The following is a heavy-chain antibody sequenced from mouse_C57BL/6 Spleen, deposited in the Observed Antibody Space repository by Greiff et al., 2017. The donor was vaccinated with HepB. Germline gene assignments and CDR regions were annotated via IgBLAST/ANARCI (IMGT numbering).Heavy chain of an antibody. D-gene: IGHD2-2*01. CDR2: IYPGDGDT. CDR1: GYAFSSSW. V-gene: IGHV1-82*01. CDR3: ASPAYGYDDYAMDY. Sequence: QVQLQQSGPELAKPGASVKISCKASGYAFSSSWMNWVKQRPGKGLEWIGRIYPGDGDTNYNGKFKGKATLTADKSSSTAYMQLSSLTSEDSAVYLCASPAYGYDDYAMDYWGQGTSVTVSS. J-gene: IGHJ4*01.